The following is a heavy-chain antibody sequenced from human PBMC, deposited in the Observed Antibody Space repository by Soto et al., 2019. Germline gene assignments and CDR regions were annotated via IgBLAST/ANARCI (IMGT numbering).Heavy chain of an antibody. J-gene: IGHJ4*02. CDR3: ACLAWFGDPVPPFDC. CDR2: ISGSGVST. V-gene: IGHV3-23*01. D-gene: IGHD3-10*01. Sequence: GGSLRLSCAASGFTFSTYAMGWVRQAPGKGLEWVSGISGSGVSTNHADSVKGRFIISRDNSKNMVYLQMNSLRAEDTAVYYCACLAWFGDPVPPFDCWGQGTVVTVSS. CDR1: GFTFSTYA.